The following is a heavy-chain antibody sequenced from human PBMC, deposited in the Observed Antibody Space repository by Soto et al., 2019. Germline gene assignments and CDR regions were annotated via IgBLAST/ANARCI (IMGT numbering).Heavy chain of an antibody. CDR1: GGTFSSYA. D-gene: IGHD5-12*01. CDR3: ARPADGYNYLYWYFDL. V-gene: IGHV1-69*01. CDR2: IIPIFGTA. Sequence: QVQLVQSGAEVKKPGSSVKVSCKASGGTFSSYAISWVRQAPGQGLEWMGGIIPIFGTANYTQKFQGRVTITADESTSTAYMELSSLRSEDTAVYYCARPADGYNYLYWYFDLWGRGTLVTVSS. J-gene: IGHJ2*01.